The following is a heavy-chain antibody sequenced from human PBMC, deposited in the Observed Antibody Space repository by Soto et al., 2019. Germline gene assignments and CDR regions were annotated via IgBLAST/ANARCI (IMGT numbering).Heavy chain of an antibody. J-gene: IGHJ6*02. CDR2: ISYDGSNK. CDR1: GFTFSSYG. Sequence: QVQLVESGGGVVQPGRSLRLSCAASGFTFSSYGMHWVRQAPGKGLEWVAVISYDGSNKYYADSVKGRFTISRDNSKNTLYLPMNSLRADDTAVYYCAKDLLRPGRAYGMDVWGQGTTVTVSS. V-gene: IGHV3-30*18. CDR3: AKDLLRPGRAYGMDV.